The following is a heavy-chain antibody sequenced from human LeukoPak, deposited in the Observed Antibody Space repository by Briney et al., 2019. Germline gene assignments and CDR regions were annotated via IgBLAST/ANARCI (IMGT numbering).Heavy chain of an antibody. D-gene: IGHD3-22*01. J-gene: IGHJ4*02. CDR1: GFTVSSNY. Sequence: GGSLRLSCAASGFTVSSNYMSWVRQAPGKGLEWVSVIYSGGSTYYADSVKGRFTISRDNSKNTPYLQMNSLRAEDTAVYYCARDGSKYGSSGENWGQGTLVTVSS. V-gene: IGHV3-53*01. CDR3: ARDGSKYGSSGEN. CDR2: IYSGGST.